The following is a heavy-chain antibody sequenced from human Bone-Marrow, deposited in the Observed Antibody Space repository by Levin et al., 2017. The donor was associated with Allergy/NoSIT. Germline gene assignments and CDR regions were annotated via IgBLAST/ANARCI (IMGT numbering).Heavy chain of an antibody. CDR1: GFTFTNYG. CDR2: IWYDGSNT. J-gene: IGHJ5*01. V-gene: IGHV3-33*01. CDR3: ASAYSYGWFDY. Sequence: GESLKISCLASGFTFTNYGMHWVRQAPGKGLEWVAVIWYDGSNTYYGDSVKGRFTISRDDSKNTLYLQMNSLRAEDTALYYCASAYSYGWFDYWGQGTLVTVSS. D-gene: IGHD3-16*01.